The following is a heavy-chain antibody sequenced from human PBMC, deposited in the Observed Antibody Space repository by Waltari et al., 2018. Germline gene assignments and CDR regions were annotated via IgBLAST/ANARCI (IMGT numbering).Heavy chain of an antibody. J-gene: IGHJ4*02. V-gene: IGHV4-59*01. CDR1: DDSFNDYY. CDR2: IDYSGST. Sequence: QVQLQESGPGLVKPSETLSLTCTISDDSFNDYYWCWIRQPPGKGLEWLGYIDYSGSTDSSPSFNSRVTMSIDTSKNQFSLNLSSVSAADTAVYYCARDEATGYFDSWGQGTLVTVSS. CDR3: ARDEATGYFDS. D-gene: IGHD1-1*01.